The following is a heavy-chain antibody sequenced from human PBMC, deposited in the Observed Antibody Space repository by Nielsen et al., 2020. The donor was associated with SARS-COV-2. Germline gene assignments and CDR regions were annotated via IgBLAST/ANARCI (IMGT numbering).Heavy chain of an antibody. CDR2: ISGSGEKT. V-gene: IGHV3-23*01. CDR3: SRELDCSTGVCYNFYYYAMDV. CDR1: GFTFKNYA. Sequence: GGSLRLSCAASGFTFKNYAMSWVRQAPGKGLEWVSAISGSGEKTYYTDAVKGRFTMSRDSAKDSLSLQMHGLRAEDTAVYYCSRELDCSTGVCYNFYYYAMDVWGQGTTVTVSS. J-gene: IGHJ6*02. D-gene: IGHD2-8*01.